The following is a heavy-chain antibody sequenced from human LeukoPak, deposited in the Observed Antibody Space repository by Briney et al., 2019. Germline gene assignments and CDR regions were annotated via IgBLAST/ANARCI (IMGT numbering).Heavy chain of an antibody. V-gene: IGHV4-59*08. CDR1: GGSISSYY. D-gene: IGHD3-9*01. CDR3: ARRGYDILTGSFYYGMDV. CDR2: IYYSGST. J-gene: IGHJ6*02. Sequence: SETLSLTCTVSGGSISSYYWSWIRQPPGKGLEWIGHIYYSGSTNYNPSLKSRVTISVDTSKSQFSLKLSSVTAADTAVYYCARRGYDILTGSFYYGMDVWGQGTTVTVSS.